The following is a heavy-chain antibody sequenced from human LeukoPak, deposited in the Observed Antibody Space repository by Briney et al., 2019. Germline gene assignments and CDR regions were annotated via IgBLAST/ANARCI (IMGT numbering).Heavy chain of an antibody. Sequence: SETLSLTCAVYGGSFSGYYWSWIRQPPGKGLEWIGEINHSGSTNHNPSLKSRVTISVDTSKNQFSLKLSSVTAADTAVYYCARATAAAGYAFDIWGQGTMVTVSS. D-gene: IGHD6-13*01. CDR3: ARATAAAGYAFDI. CDR2: INHSGST. CDR1: GGSFSGYY. J-gene: IGHJ3*02. V-gene: IGHV4-34*01.